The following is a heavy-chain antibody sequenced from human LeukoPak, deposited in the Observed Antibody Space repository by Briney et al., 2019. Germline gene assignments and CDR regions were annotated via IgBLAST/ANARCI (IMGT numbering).Heavy chain of an antibody. CDR1: GFTFRSYG. CDR2: KWYEGSNK. CDR3: ARDPRYCSSTSCTPGDWFDP. J-gene: IGHJ5*02. Sequence: GGSLRLSCAASGFTFRSYGMHWVPQAPGKGLEGVAVKWYEGSNKYYADSVKGRFAISRDNSKNTQYLQMNSLRAEDTAVYYCARDPRYCSSTSCTPGDWFDPWGQGTLVTVSS. D-gene: IGHD2-2*01. V-gene: IGHV3-33*01.